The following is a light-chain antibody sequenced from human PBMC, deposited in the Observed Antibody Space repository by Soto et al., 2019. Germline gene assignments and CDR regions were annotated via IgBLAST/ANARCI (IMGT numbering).Light chain of an antibody. CDR1: QSVLYSSNNKNY. Sequence: DIVMTQSPDSLAVSLGERATINCKSSQSVLYSSNNKNYLAWYQQKPGQPPKLLIYWASTRESGVPDRFSGSWSGTDFTLTISSLQAEDVAVYYGQQYYSTPLVFGGGTKVEIK. CDR2: WAS. CDR3: QQYYSTPLV. J-gene: IGKJ4*01. V-gene: IGKV4-1*01.